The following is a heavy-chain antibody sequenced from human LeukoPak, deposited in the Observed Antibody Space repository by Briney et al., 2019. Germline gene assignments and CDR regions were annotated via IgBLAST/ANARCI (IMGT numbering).Heavy chain of an antibody. CDR3: ARKGIGSSRYQNMDV. CDR2: ISIDGGRT. V-gene: IGHV3-23*01. D-gene: IGHD6-25*01. CDR1: GFTFSSYA. Sequence: GRSLRLSCAASGFTFSSYAMSWVRQAPGKGPEWVSTISIDGGRTYYADSVRGRFTVSRDTSKNTLYLQMNSLRAEDTAVYYCARKGIGSSRYQNMDVWGKGTTVTVSS. J-gene: IGHJ6*03.